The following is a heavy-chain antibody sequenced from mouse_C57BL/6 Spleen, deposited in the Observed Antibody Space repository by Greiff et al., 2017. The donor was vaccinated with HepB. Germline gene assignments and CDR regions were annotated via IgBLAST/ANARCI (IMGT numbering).Heavy chain of an antibody. CDR3: ARGDFNSNYYYYAMDY. CDR1: GFTFSDYY. J-gene: IGHJ4*01. CDR2: INYDGSST. Sequence: EVKVVESEGGLVQPGSSMKLSCTASGFTFSDYYMAWVRQVPEKGLEWVANINYDGSSTYYLDSLKSRFIISRDNAKNILYLQMSSLKSEDTATYYCARGDFNSNYYYYAMDYWGQGTSVTVSS. D-gene: IGHD2-5*01. V-gene: IGHV5-16*01.